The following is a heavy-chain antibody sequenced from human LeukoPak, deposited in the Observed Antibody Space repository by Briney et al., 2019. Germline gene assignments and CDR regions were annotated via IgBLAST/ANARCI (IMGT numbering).Heavy chain of an antibody. CDR2: IHNDGST. CDR3: AALARDY. J-gene: IGHJ4*02. Sequence: PGGSLRLSCAASGFIVSNNYMTWVRQAPGEGLEWVSVIHNDGSTYYTDSVKGRFTISRDNSKNTLYLQMNSLRVEDTAVYYCAALARDYWGQGTLVTVSS. CDR1: GFIVSNNY. D-gene: IGHD3-3*02. V-gene: IGHV3-53*01.